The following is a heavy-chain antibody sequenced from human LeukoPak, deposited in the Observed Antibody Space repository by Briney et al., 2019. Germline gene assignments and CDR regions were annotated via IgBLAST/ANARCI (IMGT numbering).Heavy chain of an antibody. J-gene: IGHJ4*02. V-gene: IGHV3-11*01. CDR2: IPTSGISV. Sequence: GGSLRLSRAASGFSFSRFYMSWVRQTPGKALEWISYIPTSGISVQYADSVRGRFTASRDDAMNSLHLQMDSLRVEDTAVYYCTRAEGLGPGAHFDQWGQGALVIVSS. CDR1: GFSFSRFY. CDR3: TRAEGLGPGAHFDQ.